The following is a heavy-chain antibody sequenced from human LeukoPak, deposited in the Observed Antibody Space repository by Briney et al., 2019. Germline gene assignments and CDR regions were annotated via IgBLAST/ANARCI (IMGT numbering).Heavy chain of an antibody. Sequence: SETLSLTCAVYGGSFSGYYWSWIRQPPGKGLEWIGEINHSGSTNYNPSLKSRVTISVDTSKNQFSLKLSSVTAADTAVYYCTRAGSLEELDYWGQGTLVTVSS. CDR1: GGSFSGYY. V-gene: IGHV4-34*01. CDR3: TRAGSLEELDY. D-gene: IGHD2-15*01. CDR2: INHSGST. J-gene: IGHJ4*02.